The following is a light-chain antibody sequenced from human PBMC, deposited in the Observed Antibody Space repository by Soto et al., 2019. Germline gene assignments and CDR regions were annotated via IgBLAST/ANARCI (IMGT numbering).Light chain of an antibody. CDR2: GAF. V-gene: IGKV3-11*02. J-gene: IGKJ5*01. CDR1: PSVTNY. Sequence: EIVLTQSPATLSLSPGERATRSCRASPSVTNYLAWYQQKPGQPPRLLIYGAFNRAAGIPDRFSGSVSGRDFTLTISSLEPEDSAVYYCQQRNIWPPVTFGQGTRLEI. CDR3: QQRNIWPPVT.